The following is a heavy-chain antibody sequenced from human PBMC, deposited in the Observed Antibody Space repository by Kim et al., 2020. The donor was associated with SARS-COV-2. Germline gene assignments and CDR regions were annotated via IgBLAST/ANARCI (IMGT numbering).Heavy chain of an antibody. CDR1: GGSFSGYY. Sequence: SETLSLTCAVYGGSFSGYYWSWIRQPPGKGLEWIGEINHSGSTNYNPSLKSRVTISVDTSKNQFSLKLSSVTAADTAVYYCARGGLRRDYGSGSYYKGFDYWGQGTLVTVSS. D-gene: IGHD3-10*01. J-gene: IGHJ4*02. CDR2: INHSGST. CDR3: ARGGLRRDYGSGSYYKGFDY. V-gene: IGHV4-34*01.